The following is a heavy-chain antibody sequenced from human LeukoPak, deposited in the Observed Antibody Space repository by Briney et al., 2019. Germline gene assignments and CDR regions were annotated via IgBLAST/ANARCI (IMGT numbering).Heavy chain of an antibody. V-gene: IGHV3-23*01. Sequence: GGSLRLSCAASGFTFSSYAMTWVRQAPGKGLEWVLGISGSGGSTHYADSVKGRFIISRDNSKNTLYLQMNSLRAEDTAIYYCAKVQKDLWTGYYSYFDYWGQGTLVTVSS. J-gene: IGHJ4*02. CDR1: GFTFSSYA. CDR3: AKVQKDLWTGYYSYFDY. D-gene: IGHD3/OR15-3a*01. CDR2: ISGSGGST.